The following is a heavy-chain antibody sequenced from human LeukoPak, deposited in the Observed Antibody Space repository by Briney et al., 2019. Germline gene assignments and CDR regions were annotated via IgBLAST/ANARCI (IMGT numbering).Heavy chain of an antibody. CDR2: LSSIGIT. CDR3: ARLILLSGSYYFDY. CDR1: GGSISSYY. D-gene: IGHD1-26*01. J-gene: IGHJ4*02. Sequence: SETLSLTCTVSGGSISSYYWSWIRQPPGKGLEWIGFLSSIGITNYHPSLKSRVTISVDSSKNQYSLRLSSVTAADTAVYYCARLILLSGSYYFDYWGQGTLVTVSS. V-gene: IGHV4-59*01.